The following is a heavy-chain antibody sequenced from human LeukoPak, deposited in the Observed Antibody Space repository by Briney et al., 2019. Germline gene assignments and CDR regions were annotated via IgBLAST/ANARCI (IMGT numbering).Heavy chain of an antibody. Sequence: GGSLRLSCAASGFTFSYHWMTWVRQAPGKGLEWVANIKNDGAVKNYVDSVKGRFTISRDNAKNSLYLQMNSLRAEDTAVYYCAKDSYSKGDFSGQGDLVTVSS. CDR3: AKDSYSKGDF. V-gene: IGHV3-7*01. D-gene: IGHD6-13*01. CDR2: IKNDGAVK. J-gene: IGHJ4*02. CDR1: GFTFSYHW.